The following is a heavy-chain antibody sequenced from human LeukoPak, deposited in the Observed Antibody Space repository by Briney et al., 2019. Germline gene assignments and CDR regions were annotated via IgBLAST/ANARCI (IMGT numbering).Heavy chain of an antibody. CDR2: ISSNSIYI. CDR1: GFTFSSYS. CDR3: ARDGSGVWFDY. Sequence: PGGSLRLSCAASGFTFSSYSMNWVRQAPGKGLEWVSSISSNSIYIYYADSLKGRFTISRDNAKNSLYLQMNSLRAEDTAVYYCARDGSGVWFDYWGQGTLVTVSS. V-gene: IGHV3-21*04. D-gene: IGHD3-10*01. J-gene: IGHJ4*02.